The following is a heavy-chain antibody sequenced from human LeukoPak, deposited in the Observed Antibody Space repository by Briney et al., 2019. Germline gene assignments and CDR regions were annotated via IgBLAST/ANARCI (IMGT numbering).Heavy chain of an antibody. Sequence: PGGSLRLSCAASGFTFSSYGMHWVRQAPGKGLEWVAVISYDGSNKYYADSVKGRFTISRDNSKNTLYLQMNSLRAEDTAVYYCAKGTYYYDSSGYPIDYWGQGTLVTVSS. CDR2: ISYDGSNK. J-gene: IGHJ4*02. CDR3: AKGTYYYDSSGYPIDY. CDR1: GFTFSSYG. V-gene: IGHV3-30*18. D-gene: IGHD3-22*01.